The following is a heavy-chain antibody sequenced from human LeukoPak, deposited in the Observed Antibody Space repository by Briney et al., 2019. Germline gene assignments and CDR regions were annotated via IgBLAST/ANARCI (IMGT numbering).Heavy chain of an antibody. V-gene: IGHV3-30*02. J-gene: IGHJ5*02. CDR2: IRYDGSNK. Sequence: GGSLRLSCAASGFTFSSYGMHWVCQAPGKGLEWVAFIRYDGSNKYYADSVKGRFTISRDNSKNTLYLQMNSLRAEDTAVYYCAKGHIDIAAAGTAGHWFDPWGQGTLVTVSS. CDR3: AKGHIDIAAAGTAGHWFDP. D-gene: IGHD6-13*01. CDR1: GFTFSSYG.